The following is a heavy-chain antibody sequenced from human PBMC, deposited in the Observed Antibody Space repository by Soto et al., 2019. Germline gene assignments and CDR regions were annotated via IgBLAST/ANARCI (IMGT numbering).Heavy chain of an antibody. CDR2: XGTVVXT. V-gene: IGHV3-13*04. CDR1: AFTFRSYD. D-gene: IGHD3-22*01. CDR3: ARAVRINMLVGP. J-gene: IGHJ5*02. Sequence: XGSLRLSCAASAFTFRSYDMHWVRQVTGKGREGLSAXGTVVXTYYTGSVKGXXTISRENXXNSSPFQMNSLRAGDTPVYYCARAVRINMLVGPWGQGTLVTVSS.